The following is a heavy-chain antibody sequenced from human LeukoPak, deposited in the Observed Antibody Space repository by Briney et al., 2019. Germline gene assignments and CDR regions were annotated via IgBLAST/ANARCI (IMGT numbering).Heavy chain of an antibody. CDR3: GKETPEGVTFDY. CDR1: GFTFSIYA. D-gene: IGHD5-18*01. J-gene: IGHJ4*02. V-gene: IGHV3-23*01. CDR2: ISGSGGST. Sequence: GGSLRLSCAASGFTFSIYAMSWVRQAPGKGLEWVSAISGSGGSTYYADSVKGRFIISRDNSKNTLFLQMSSLRAEDTAVYYCGKETPEGVTFDYWGQGTLVTVSS.